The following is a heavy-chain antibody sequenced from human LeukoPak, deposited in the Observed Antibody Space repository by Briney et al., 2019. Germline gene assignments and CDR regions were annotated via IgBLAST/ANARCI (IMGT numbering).Heavy chain of an antibody. CDR1: GFTFSSYA. D-gene: IGHD3-16*01. Sequence: GGSLRLSCAASGFTFSSYAMSWVRQAPGKGLEWVSAISGSGGSTYYADSVKGRFTISRDNSKNTLYLQMNSLRAEDTAVYYCARAGDYDYVWGSYFDYWGQGTLVTVSS. CDR2: ISGSGGST. V-gene: IGHV3-23*01. CDR3: ARAGDYDYVWGSYFDY. J-gene: IGHJ4*02.